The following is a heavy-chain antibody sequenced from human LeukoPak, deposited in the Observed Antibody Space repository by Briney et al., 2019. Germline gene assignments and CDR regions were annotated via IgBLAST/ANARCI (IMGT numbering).Heavy chain of an antibody. CDR3: ARDFDILTGYNYMDI. Sequence: GGSLRLSCAAPGFTFSSYWMSWVRQAPGKGLEWVANMKQDGSEKYYVDSVKGRFTISRDNAKNSLYLQMNSLRAEDTAVYYCARDFDILTGYNYMDIWGKGTTVTVSS. D-gene: IGHD3-9*01. V-gene: IGHV3-7*01. J-gene: IGHJ6*03. CDR2: MKQDGSEK. CDR1: GFTFSSYW.